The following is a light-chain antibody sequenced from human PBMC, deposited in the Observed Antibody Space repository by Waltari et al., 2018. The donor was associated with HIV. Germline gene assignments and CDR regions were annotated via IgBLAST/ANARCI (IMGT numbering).Light chain of an antibody. CDR3: VLSYDGDVV. Sequence: QPVVTQQPPSTLPPGLAVILPCASIAGAVNRGDFPYCFPQRPAQAPKTLIFDSNNRYSWRPARFTGSFPGGKAALTLTGEQPEDDADYYCVLSYDGDVVFGGGTKLTVL. V-gene: IGLV7-46*01. CDR2: DSN. CDR1: AGAVNRGDF. J-gene: IGLJ2*01.